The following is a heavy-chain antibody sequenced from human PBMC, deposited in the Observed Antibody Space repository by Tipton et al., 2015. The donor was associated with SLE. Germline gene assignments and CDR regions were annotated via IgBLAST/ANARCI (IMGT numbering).Heavy chain of an antibody. CDR3: ARERVGRLADFGMDV. V-gene: IGHV4-59*12. Sequence: TLSLTCTVSGGSISSYYWSWIRQPPGKGLEWIGYIYYSGSTNYNPSLKSRVTISVDTSKNQFSLKLSSVTAADTAVYYCARERVGRLADFGMDVWGQGITVTVSS. J-gene: IGHJ6*02. D-gene: IGHD6-19*01. CDR1: GGSISSYY. CDR2: IYYSGST.